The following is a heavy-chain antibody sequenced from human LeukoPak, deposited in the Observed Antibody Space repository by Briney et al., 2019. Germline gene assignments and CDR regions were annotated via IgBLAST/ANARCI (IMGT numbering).Heavy chain of an antibody. J-gene: IGHJ4*02. CDR1: GFTFSSYA. CDR2: ISGGST. D-gene: IGHD6-13*01. V-gene: IGHV3-23*01. Sequence: GGSLRLSCAASGFTFSSYAMSWVRQAPGKGLEWVSVISGGSTYYADSVKGRFTISRDNSQNTLFLQMNSLRAEDTAVYYCAKKGQAHSSSYPLDYWGQGTLVTVSS. CDR3: AKKGQAHSSSYPLDY.